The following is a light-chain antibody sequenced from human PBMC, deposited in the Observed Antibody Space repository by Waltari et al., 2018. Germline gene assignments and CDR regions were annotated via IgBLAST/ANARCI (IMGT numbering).Light chain of an antibody. V-gene: IGKV3-11*01. CDR2: DTS. J-gene: IGKJ2*01. CDR1: QRISNY. Sequence: EIVLTQSPATLSLSPGERVTLSCRASQRISNYLAWYQQKPGLAPRLLIYDTSNRATGIPARFSGGGSGTDFTLTIISLAPEDFAVYYCQQRSSWPYTFGQGTKLEI. CDR3: QQRSSWPYT.